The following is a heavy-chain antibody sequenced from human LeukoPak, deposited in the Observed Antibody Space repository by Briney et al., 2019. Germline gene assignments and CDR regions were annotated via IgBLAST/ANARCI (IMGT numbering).Heavy chain of an antibody. CDR3: AREGTGRLPYYYGSGSIYYFDY. Sequence: GGSLRLSCAASGFTFTSYAMSWVRQAPGKGPEWVSAITGSGDTTYYADSVKGRFTISRDNSKNTLYLQMNSLRAEDTAVYYCAREGTGRLPYYYGSGSIYYFDYRGQGTLVTVSS. J-gene: IGHJ4*02. CDR2: ITGSGDTT. V-gene: IGHV3-23*01. CDR1: GFTFTSYA. D-gene: IGHD3-10*01.